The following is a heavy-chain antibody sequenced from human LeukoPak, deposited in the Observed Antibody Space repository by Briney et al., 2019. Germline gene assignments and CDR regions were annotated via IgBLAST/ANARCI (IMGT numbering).Heavy chain of an antibody. D-gene: IGHD3-3*01. V-gene: IGHV3-74*01. Sequence: GGSLRLSCAAAGFTFSSYWMHWVRQAPGKGLVWVSRINTDGSSTIYADSVKGRFTISRGNAKNTLYLQMNSLRAEDAAVYACARCNEWSFDYWAQGTLVTVSS. CDR2: INTDGSST. CDR1: GFTFSSYW. J-gene: IGHJ4*02. CDR3: ARCNEWSFDY.